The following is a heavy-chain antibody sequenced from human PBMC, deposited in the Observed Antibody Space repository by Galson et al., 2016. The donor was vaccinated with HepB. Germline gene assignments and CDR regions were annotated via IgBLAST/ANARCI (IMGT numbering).Heavy chain of an antibody. D-gene: IGHD3-3*01. Sequence: SLRLSCAASGFTFSSYAMRWVRQAPGKGLEWVSAISGSGGSTYYADSVKGRFTISRDNSKNTLYLQMNSLRAEDTAVYYCAKDLGFLEWLFFDSYYYYDMDVWGQGTTVTASS. CDR1: GFTFSSYA. CDR2: ISGSGGST. CDR3: AKDLGFLEWLFFDSYYYYDMDV. V-gene: IGHV3-23*01. J-gene: IGHJ6*02.